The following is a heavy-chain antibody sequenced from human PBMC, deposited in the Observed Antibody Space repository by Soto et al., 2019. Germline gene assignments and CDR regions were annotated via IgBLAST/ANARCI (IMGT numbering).Heavy chain of an antibody. Sequence: PGGSLRLSCAASGFTFSSYGMHWVRQAPGKGLEWVAVISYDGSNKYYADSVKGRFTISRDNSKNTLHLQMNSLRAEDTAVYYCAKDRGYSYGLIGVFDYWGQGTLVTVSS. CDR3: AKDRGYSYGLIGVFDY. J-gene: IGHJ4*02. V-gene: IGHV3-30*18. CDR2: ISYDGSNK. CDR1: GFTFSSYG. D-gene: IGHD5-18*01.